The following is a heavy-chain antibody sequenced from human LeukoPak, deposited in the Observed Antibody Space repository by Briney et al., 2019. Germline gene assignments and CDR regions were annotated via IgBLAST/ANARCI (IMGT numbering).Heavy chain of an antibody. D-gene: IGHD3-22*01. V-gene: IGHV3-23*01. CDR2: ISGSGGST. CDR1: GFTFSSYA. CDR3: AKVILYYDSSGSKRYYFDY. Sequence: GGSLRLSCAASGFTFSSYAMSWVRQAPGEGLEWVSAISGSGGSTYYADSVKGRFTISRDNSKNTLYLQMNSLRAEDTAVYYCAKVILYYDSSGSKRYYFDYWGQGTLVTVSS. J-gene: IGHJ4*02.